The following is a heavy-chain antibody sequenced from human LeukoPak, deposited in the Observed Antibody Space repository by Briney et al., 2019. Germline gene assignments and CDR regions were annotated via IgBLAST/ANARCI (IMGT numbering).Heavy chain of an antibody. CDR3: ARDTPSVAVAGKGIDY. CDR2: INAYNGNT. CDR1: GYTLTSYG. Sequence: GASVKVSCKASGYTLTSYGISWVRQAPGQGLEWMGWINAYNGNTNYAQKLQGRVTMTTDTSTSTAYMELRSLRSDDTAVYYCARDTPSVAVAGKGIDYWGQGTLVTVSS. J-gene: IGHJ4*02. D-gene: IGHD6-19*01. V-gene: IGHV1-18*01.